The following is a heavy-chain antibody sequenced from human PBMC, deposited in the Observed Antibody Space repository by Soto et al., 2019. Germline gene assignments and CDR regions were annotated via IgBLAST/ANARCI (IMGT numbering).Heavy chain of an antibody. D-gene: IGHD5-12*01. V-gene: IGHV3-23*01. CDR2: ISNSGGNT. CDR1: GLHFISYA. CDR3: AKRGMATIPFDI. Sequence: GGPLRLSWVASGLHFISYAMSWVRPAPGKGLEWVSAISNSGGNTLYADSVKGRFTISRDNSKNTLYLQMNSLRAEDTAVYYCAKRGMATIPFDIWGQGTMVTLSS. J-gene: IGHJ3*02.